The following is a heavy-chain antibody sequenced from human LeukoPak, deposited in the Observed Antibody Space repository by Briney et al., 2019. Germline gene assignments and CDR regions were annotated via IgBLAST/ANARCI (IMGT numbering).Heavy chain of an antibody. CDR1: GFTFTKYW. CDR2: ISGSGGST. Sequence: GGSLRLFCAASGFTFTKYWMSWVRQAPGKGLEWVSAISGSGGSTYYADSVKGRFTISRDNSKNTLYLQMNSLRAEDTAVYYCARERVPAVDYWGQGTLVTVSS. CDR3: ARERVPAVDY. D-gene: IGHD2-2*01. J-gene: IGHJ4*02. V-gene: IGHV3-23*01.